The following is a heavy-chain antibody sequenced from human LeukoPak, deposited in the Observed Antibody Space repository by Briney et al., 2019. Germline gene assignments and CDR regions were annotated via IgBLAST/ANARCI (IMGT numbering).Heavy chain of an antibody. Sequence: PGRSLRLSCAASGFTFDDYAIHWVRQTPGKGLDWVSGISWNSGGIGYADSVKGRFTISRDNAKNSLFLQMNSLRPEDTALYYCAKDINTRSNSVTTCGFDPWGQGTLVTVSS. D-gene: IGHD4-17*01. CDR1: GFTFDDYA. CDR2: ISWNSGGI. CDR3: AKDINTRSNSVTTCGFDP. V-gene: IGHV3-9*01. J-gene: IGHJ5*02.